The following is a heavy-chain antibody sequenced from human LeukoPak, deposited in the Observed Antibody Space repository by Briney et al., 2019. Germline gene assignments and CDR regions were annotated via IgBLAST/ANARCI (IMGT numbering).Heavy chain of an antibody. CDR1: GYSFTTYW. CDR2: IYPGDSDT. Sequence: GESLKISCKGSGYSFTTYWIGWVRQMPGKGLEWMGIIYPGDSDTRYSPSFQGQVTFSADKSISTAYLQWSSLKASDTAIYYCARRYMTTVTLGAFDIWGQGTILTVSS. V-gene: IGHV5-51*01. CDR3: ARRYMTTVTLGAFDI. J-gene: IGHJ3*02. D-gene: IGHD4-17*01.